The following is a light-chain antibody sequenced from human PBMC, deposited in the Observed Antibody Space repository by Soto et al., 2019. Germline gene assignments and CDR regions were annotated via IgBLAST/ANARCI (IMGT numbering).Light chain of an antibody. CDR1: QRISSSY. V-gene: IGKV3-20*01. Sequence: EIVLTQSPATLSLSPGEIATLSCRASQRISSSYLAWYQQRPGQTPRLLIYGASSRATGIPDRFSGSGSGTDFTLTISRLEPEDFAVYYCQQYDNSIYTFGQGTKLEIK. CDR2: GAS. CDR3: QQYDNSIYT. J-gene: IGKJ2*01.